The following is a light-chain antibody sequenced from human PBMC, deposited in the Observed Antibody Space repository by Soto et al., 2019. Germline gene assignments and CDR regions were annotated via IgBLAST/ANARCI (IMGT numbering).Light chain of an antibody. CDR3: QQSYSTPLT. V-gene: IGKV1-39*01. CDR2: AAS. Sequence: DIHMTQSPSSLSASVGDSVTIICRASQSISSYLNWYQQKQGKAPKLLIYAASSLQSGVPSRFSGSGYGTDFNLTISSLQPEDFATYYCQQSYSTPLTFGGGTKVDIK. CDR1: QSISSY. J-gene: IGKJ4*01.